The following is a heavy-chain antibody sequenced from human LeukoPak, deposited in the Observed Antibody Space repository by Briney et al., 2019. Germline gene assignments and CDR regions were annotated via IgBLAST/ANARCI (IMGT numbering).Heavy chain of an antibody. CDR2: IYTSGSA. J-gene: IGHJ4*02. CDR1: GGSISSYY. Sequence: SETLSLTCTVSGGSISSYYWSWIRQPAGKGLEWIGRIYTSGSANYNPSLKSRVTMSVDTSKNQFSQKLSSVTAADTAVYYCARKGVVVTAIDCWGQGTLVTVSS. V-gene: IGHV4-4*07. D-gene: IGHD2-21*02. CDR3: ARKGVVVTAIDC.